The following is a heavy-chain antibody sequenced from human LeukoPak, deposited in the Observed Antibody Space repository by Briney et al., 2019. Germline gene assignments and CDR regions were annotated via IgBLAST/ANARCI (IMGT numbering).Heavy chain of an antibody. J-gene: IGHJ4*02. CDR1: GYTFTSYD. CDR2: IIPILGIA. V-gene: IGHV1-69*04. Sequence: SVRVSCKVSGYTFTSYDISWVRQAPGQGLEWMGRIIPILGIANYAQKFQGRVTITADKSTSTAYMELSSLRSEDTAVYYCARGEETYYYDSSGLERDYFDYWGQGTLVTVSS. D-gene: IGHD3-22*01. CDR3: ARGEETYYYDSSGLERDYFDY.